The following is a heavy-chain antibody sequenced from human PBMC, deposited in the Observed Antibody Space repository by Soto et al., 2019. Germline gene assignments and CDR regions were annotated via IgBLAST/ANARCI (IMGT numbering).Heavy chain of an antibody. CDR1: GFTFGDYA. J-gene: IGHJ3*02. CDR2: IRSKAYGGTT. D-gene: IGHD1-26*01. Sequence: GGSLRLSCTASGFTFGDYAMSWVRQAPGKGLEWVGFIRSKAYGGTTEYAASVKGRFTISRGDSKSIAYLQMNSLKTEDTAVYYCTRGGELPDAFDIWGQGTMVTVSS. CDR3: TRGGELPDAFDI. V-gene: IGHV3-49*04.